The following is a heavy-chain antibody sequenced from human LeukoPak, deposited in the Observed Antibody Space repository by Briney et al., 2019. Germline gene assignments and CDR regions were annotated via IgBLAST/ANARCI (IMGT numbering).Heavy chain of an antibody. CDR3: VRQLGNSGAL. J-gene: IGHJ4*02. CDR2: ISIDGGIT. V-gene: IGHV3-74*01. CDR1: GFTFTNYW. Sequence: GGSLRLPCAASGFTFTNYWMHWVRQVPGTGLLWVSHISIDGGITNYTDSVKGRFTISRDNAKNTVYLQMNSLRVEDTAVYYCVRQLGNSGALWGQGTLVTVSS. D-gene: IGHD4-23*01.